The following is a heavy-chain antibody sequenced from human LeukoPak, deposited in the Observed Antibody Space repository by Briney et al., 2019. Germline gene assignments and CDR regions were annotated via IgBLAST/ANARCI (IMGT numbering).Heavy chain of an antibody. CDR2: IGAGDART. V-gene: IGHV3-23*01. J-gene: IGHJ6*02. CDR1: GFTFSTYA. Sequence: GGSLRLSCAASGFTFSTYAMTWVRQAPGMGLTWVSSIGAGDARTFYADSVKGRFTISRDNSKNMVYLQMNSLRAEDTAVYYCTKDPEEEDRYYYYHYGMDVWGQGTTVTVSS. CDR3: TKDPEEEDRYYYYHYGMDV.